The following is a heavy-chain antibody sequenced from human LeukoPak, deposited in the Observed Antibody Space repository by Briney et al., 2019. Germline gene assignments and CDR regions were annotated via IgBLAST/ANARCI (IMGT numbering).Heavy chain of an antibody. Sequence: PGGSLRLSCAASGFTFDDYAMHWVRQAPGKGLEWVSGISWNSGSIDYADSVKGRFTISRDNAKNSLYLQMNSLRAEDTAVYYCARDLNWETYWGQGTLVSVSS. CDR3: ARDLNWETY. V-gene: IGHV3-9*01. D-gene: IGHD7-27*01. J-gene: IGHJ4*02. CDR2: ISWNSGSI. CDR1: GFTFDDYA.